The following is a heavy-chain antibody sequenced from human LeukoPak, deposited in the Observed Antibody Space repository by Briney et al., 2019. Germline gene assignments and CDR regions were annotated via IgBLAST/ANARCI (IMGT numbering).Heavy chain of an antibody. CDR2: IYSGGST. V-gene: IGHV3-66*04. J-gene: IGHJ6*03. CDR3: ARQPSYYYYYMDV. Sequence: GGSLRLSCAASGFTFSSYWMHWVRQAPGKGLVWVSVIYSGGSTYYSDSVKGRFTISRDNSKNTLCLQMNSLRAEDTAVYYCARQPSYYYYYMDVWGKGTTVTVSS. CDR1: GFTFSSYW.